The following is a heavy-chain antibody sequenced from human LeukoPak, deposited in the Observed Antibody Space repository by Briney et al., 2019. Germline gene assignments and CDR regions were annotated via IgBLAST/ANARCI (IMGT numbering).Heavy chain of an antibody. V-gene: IGHV3-30*18. CDR2: ISYDGSNK. CDR3: AKQGVLRYFDWLLDFDY. CDR1: GFTFSSYG. D-gene: IGHD3-9*01. J-gene: IGHJ4*02. Sequence: PGGSLRLSCAASGFTFSSYGMHWVRQAPGKGLEWVAVISYDGSNKYYADSVKGRSTISRDNSKNTLYLQMNSLRAEDTAVYYCAKQGVLRYFDWLLDFDYWGQGTLVTVSS.